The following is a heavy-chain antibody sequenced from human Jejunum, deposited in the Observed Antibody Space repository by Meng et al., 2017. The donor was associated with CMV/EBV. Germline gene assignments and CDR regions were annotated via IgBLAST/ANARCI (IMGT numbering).Heavy chain of an antibody. CDR2: INHDGTDT. D-gene: IGHD1-1*01. CDR3: ASGSTIPDY. Sequence: VQLVESVGGLGQPGGSLRLSCEASGFTFSDYAMDWVRQAPGKGLEWVSRINHDGTDTKYADSVKGRFTISRDNARNTLFLQMHSLTVDDTAMYFCASGSTIPDYWGQGALVTVSS. J-gene: IGHJ4*02. CDR1: GFTFSDYA. V-gene: IGHV3-74*02.